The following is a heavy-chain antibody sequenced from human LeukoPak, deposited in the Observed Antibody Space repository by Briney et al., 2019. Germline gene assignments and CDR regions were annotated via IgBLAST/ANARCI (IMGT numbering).Heavy chain of an antibody. Sequence: GGSLRLSCAASGFTFSDYYMSWIRQAPGKGLEWVSYISSSGSTIYYADSVKGRFTISRDNAKNSLYLQMNSLRAEDTAVYYCASGDYYGSGSHGSDAFDIWGQGTMVTVSS. CDR1: GFTFSDYY. V-gene: IGHV3-11*04. D-gene: IGHD3-10*01. J-gene: IGHJ3*02. CDR3: ASGDYYGSGSHGSDAFDI. CDR2: ISSSGSTI.